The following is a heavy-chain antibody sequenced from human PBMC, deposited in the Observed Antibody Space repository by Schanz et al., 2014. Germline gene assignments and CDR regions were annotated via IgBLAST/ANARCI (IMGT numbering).Heavy chain of an antibody. V-gene: IGHV3-30*19. D-gene: IGHD3-9*01. CDR2: ISNDGSNK. CDR3: AKQIHYDILTVTRN. CDR1: GFAFSVYG. Sequence: QVQMVESGGGVVQPGRSLRLSCAASGFAFSVYGMHWVRQAPGKGLEWVAVISNDGSNKYYADSVKGRFTISRDNSKNTLYLQMNSLRAEDTAVYYCAKQIHYDILTVTRNWGQGTLVTVSS. J-gene: IGHJ4*02.